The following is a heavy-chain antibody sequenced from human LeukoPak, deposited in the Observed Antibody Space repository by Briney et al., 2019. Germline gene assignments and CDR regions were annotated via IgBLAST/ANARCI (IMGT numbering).Heavy chain of an antibody. V-gene: IGHV1-2*02. Sequence: ASVKVSCKASGYTFTGYYMHWVRQAPGQGLEWMGWINPNSGGTNYAQKFQGRVTMTRDTSISTAYMGLSRLRSDDTAVYYCARDRPYYYDSSGFDPYYFDYWGQGTLVTVSS. J-gene: IGHJ4*02. CDR3: ARDRPYYYDSSGFDPYYFDY. D-gene: IGHD3-22*01. CDR2: INPNSGGT. CDR1: GYTFTGYY.